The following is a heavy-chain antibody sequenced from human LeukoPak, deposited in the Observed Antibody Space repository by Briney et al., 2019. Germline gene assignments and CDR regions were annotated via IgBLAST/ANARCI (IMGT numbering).Heavy chain of an antibody. CDR1: GFTFSDYY. J-gene: IGHJ5*02. CDR2: ISSSGSTI. CDR3: ARVPATGTTVWFDP. V-gene: IGHV3-11*01. D-gene: IGHD1-7*01. Sequence: GGSLRLSCAASGFTFSDYYMSWIRQVPGKGLEWVSYISSSGSTIYYADSVKGRFTISRDNAKNSLYLQMNSLRAEDTAVYYCARVPATGTTVWFDPWGQGTLVTVSS.